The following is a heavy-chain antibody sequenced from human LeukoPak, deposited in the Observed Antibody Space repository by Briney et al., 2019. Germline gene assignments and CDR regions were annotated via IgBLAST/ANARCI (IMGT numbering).Heavy chain of an antibody. V-gene: IGHV3-23*01. CDR3: AKDQGDSSRDCYAGVSDF. Sequence: AISGSGGSTYYADFVKGRFTTSRDNSKNTLYMLMNIRTTEDTAVYYVAKDQGDSSRDCYAGVSDFWGEGTLVTVSS. J-gene: IGHJ4*02. CDR2: ISGSGGST. D-gene: IGHD3-22*01.